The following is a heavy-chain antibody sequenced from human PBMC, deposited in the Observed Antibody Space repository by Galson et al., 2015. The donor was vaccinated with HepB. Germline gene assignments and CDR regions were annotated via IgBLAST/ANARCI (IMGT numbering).Heavy chain of an antibody. Sequence: SVTVSCKASGYTFTSYYMHWVRQAPGQGLEWMGIINPSGGSTSYAQKFQGRVTMTRDTSTSTVYMELSSLRSEDTAVYYCAREVKAVVVTNYYYYGMDVWGQGTTVTVSS. V-gene: IGHV1-46*03. J-gene: IGHJ6*02. D-gene: IGHD3-22*01. CDR1: GYTFTSYY. CDR3: AREVKAVVVTNYYYYGMDV. CDR2: INPSGGST.